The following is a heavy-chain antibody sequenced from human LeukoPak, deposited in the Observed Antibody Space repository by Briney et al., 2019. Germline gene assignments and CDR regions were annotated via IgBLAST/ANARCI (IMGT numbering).Heavy chain of an antibody. D-gene: IGHD5-18*01. J-gene: IGHJ4*02. CDR1: GGSISSGGYY. Sequence: SETLSLTCTVSGGSISSGGYYWSWIRQPPGKGLEWIGYIYHSGSTYYNPPLKSRVTISVDRSKNQFSLKLSSVTAADTAVYYCARDRDSYGYRYFDYWGQGTLVTVSS. CDR2: IYHSGST. CDR3: ARDRDSYGYRYFDY. V-gene: IGHV4-30-2*01.